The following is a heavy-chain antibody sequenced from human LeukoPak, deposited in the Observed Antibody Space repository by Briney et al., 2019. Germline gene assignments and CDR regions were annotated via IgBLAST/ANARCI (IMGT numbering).Heavy chain of an antibody. Sequence: AGGSLRLSCAASGFTFSSYAVSWVRQAPGKGLEWVPVIYSGGSTYYADSVKGRFTISRDNSKNTLYLQMNSLRAEDTAVYYCARGDYYGSGSPPSYFDYWGQGTLVTVSS. J-gene: IGHJ4*02. CDR2: IYSGGST. D-gene: IGHD3-10*01. CDR3: ARGDYYGSGSPPSYFDY. V-gene: IGHV3-53*01. CDR1: GFTFSSYA.